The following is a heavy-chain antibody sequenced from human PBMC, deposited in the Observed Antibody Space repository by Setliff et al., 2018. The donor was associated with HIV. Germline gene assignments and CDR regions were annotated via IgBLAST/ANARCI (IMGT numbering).Heavy chain of an antibody. D-gene: IGHD4-17*01. CDR3: ARGKTTGSFFDKIHAAFNV. CDR1: GDSFKSAYY. V-gene: IGHV4-38-2*01. Sequence: SETLSLTCAAFGDSFKSAYYWGWIRQPPRKTLQWLGSVFYRGGAYYNPSIKARLTMSLDTSKNQFSLNLTPLTAADTAVYFCARGKTTGSFFDKIHAAFNVWGPGTLVTVSS. CDR2: VFYRGGA. J-gene: IGHJ3*01.